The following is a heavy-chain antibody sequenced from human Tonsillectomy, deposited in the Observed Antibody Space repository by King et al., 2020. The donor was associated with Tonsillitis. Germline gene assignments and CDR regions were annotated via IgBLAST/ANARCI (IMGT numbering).Heavy chain of an antibody. CDR2: ISYDGSNK. D-gene: IGHD3-22*01. CDR3: ARDYYDRSGYFNWYFDL. V-gene: IGHV3-30*04. J-gene: IGHJ2*01. Sequence: VQLVESGGGVVQPGRSLRLSCAASGFTFSSYAMHWVRQAPGKGLEWVAVISYDGSNKYYADSVKGRFTNSRDNSKNTLFLRMNSLRAEDTAVYYCARDYYDRSGYFNWYFDLWGRGILVTVSS. CDR1: GFTFSSYA.